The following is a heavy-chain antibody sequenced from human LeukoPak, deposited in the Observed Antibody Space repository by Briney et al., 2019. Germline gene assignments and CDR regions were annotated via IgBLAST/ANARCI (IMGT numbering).Heavy chain of an antibody. CDR3: ARERDSSGYSPFDY. D-gene: IGHD3-22*01. CDR2: IKQDGSEK. J-gene: IGHJ4*02. V-gene: IGHV3-7*01. Sequence: GGSLRLSCAASGFTVSSNEMSWVRQAPGKGLEWAANIKQDGSEKYYVDSVKGRFTISRDNAKNSLYLQMNSLRAEDTAVYYCARERDSSGYSPFDYWGQGTLVTVSS. CDR1: GFTVSSNE.